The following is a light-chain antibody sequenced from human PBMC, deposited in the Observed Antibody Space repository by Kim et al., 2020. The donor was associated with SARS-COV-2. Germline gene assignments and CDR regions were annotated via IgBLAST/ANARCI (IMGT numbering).Light chain of an antibody. Sequence: GQSITLSCTGTSSDIGGYNYVSWYQHHPGKAPKLMIYDVTKRPSGVSNRFSGSKSGTTASLTISGLQAEDEADYYCSSYTSSDTWVFGGGTTLTVL. CDR3: SSYTSSDTWV. CDR2: DVT. J-gene: IGLJ3*02. V-gene: IGLV2-14*03. CDR1: SSDIGGYNY.